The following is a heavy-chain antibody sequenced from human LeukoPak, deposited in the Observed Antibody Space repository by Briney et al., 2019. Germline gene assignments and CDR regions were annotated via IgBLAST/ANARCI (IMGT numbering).Heavy chain of an antibody. D-gene: IGHD6-19*01. CDR3: ARGLSHIAVAGTYCYYYMDV. V-gene: IGHV4-34*01. Sequence: SETLSLTCAVYGGSFSGYYWSWIRQPPGKGLEWIGEINHSGSTNYNPSLKSRVTISVDTSKNQFSLKLSSVTAADTAVYYCARGLSHIAVAGTYCYYYMDVWGKGTTVTVSS. J-gene: IGHJ6*03. CDR1: GGSFSGYY. CDR2: INHSGST.